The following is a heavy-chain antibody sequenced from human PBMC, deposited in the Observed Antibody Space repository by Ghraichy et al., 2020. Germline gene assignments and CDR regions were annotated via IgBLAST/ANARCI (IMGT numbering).Heavy chain of an antibody. Sequence: GGSLRLSCAASGFSFRSYGMHWVRQAPGKGLEWVASIKGDGSEERYVDSVKGRFTISRDNAENSLFLQMNRVRADDTAVYYCAREESAAVGYNYVSYYYYYYGLDVWGQGTTVTVSS. J-gene: IGHJ6*02. CDR2: IKGDGSEE. CDR3: AREESAAVGYNYVSYYYYYYGLDV. D-gene: IGHD5-12*01. V-gene: IGHV3-7*03. CDR1: GFSFRSYG.